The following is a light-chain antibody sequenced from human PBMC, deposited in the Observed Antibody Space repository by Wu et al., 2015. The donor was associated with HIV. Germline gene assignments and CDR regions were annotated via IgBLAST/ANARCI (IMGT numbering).Light chain of an antibody. Sequence: EIVMTQSPATLSVSPGERATLSCRASQSVSSNLAWYQQRPGQAPRLLIYGASTRATGIPARFSGSGSGTEFTLTISSMQSEDFAVYYCQQYNNWPPVTFGQGTKVEIK. V-gene: IGKV3-15*01. CDR1: QSVSSN. CDR3: QQYNNWPPVT. CDR2: GAS. J-gene: IGKJ1*01.